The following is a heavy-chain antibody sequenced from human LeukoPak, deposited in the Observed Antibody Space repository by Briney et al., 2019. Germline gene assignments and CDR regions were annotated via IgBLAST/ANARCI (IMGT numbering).Heavy chain of an antibody. V-gene: IGHV4-34*01. CDR2: INHSGST. J-gene: IGHJ4*02. CDR1: GGSFSGYY. D-gene: IGHD1-26*01. Sequence: PSETLSLTCAVYGGSFSGYYWSWIRQPPGKGLEWIGEINHSGSTNYNPSLKSRVTISVDTSKNQFSLKLSSVTAADTAVYYCARDRPLSGSYYGFDYWGQGTLVTVSS. CDR3: ARDRPLSGSYYGFDY.